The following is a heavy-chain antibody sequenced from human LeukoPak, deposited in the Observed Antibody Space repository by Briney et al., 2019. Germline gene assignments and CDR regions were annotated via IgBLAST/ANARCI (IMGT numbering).Heavy chain of an antibody. V-gene: IGHV6-1*01. CDR3: ARADSSGYYAFDY. CDR1: GDSVSSNSAA. CDR2: TYYRSKWNN. J-gene: IGHJ4*02. D-gene: IGHD3-22*01. Sequence: SQTLSLTCAISGDSVSSNSAAWNWIRQSPSRGLEWLGWTYYRSKWNNDNAVSVKSRITINPDTSKNQFSLQLNSVTPEDTAVYYCARADSSGYYAFDYWGQGTLVTVSS.